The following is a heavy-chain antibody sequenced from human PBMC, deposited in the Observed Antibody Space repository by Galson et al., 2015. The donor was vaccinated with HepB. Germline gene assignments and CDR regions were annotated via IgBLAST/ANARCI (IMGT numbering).Heavy chain of an antibody. CDR3: ATMGVAAAGFDY. J-gene: IGHJ4*02. D-gene: IGHD6-13*01. Sequence: SVKVSCKVSGYTLTELSMHWVRQAPGKGLEWMGGFDPEDGETIYAQKFQGRVTMTEDTSTDTAYMELSSLRSEDTAVYYCATMGVAAAGFDYWGQGTLVTVSS. CDR1: GYTLTELS. V-gene: IGHV1-24*01. CDR2: FDPEDGET.